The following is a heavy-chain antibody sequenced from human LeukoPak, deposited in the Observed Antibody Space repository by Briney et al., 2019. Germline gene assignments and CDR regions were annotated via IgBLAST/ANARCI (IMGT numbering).Heavy chain of an antibody. CDR2: ISGSGGST. CDR3: AKGPSKVVVITTFNY. CDR1: GFTFSSYA. D-gene: IGHD3-22*01. V-gene: IGHV3-23*01. Sequence: GSLRLSCAASGFTFSSYAMSWVRQAPEKGLEWVSAISGSGGSTYYADSVKGRFTISRDNSKNTLYLQMNSLRAEDTAVYYCAKGPSKVVVITTFNYWGQGTLVTVSS. J-gene: IGHJ4*02.